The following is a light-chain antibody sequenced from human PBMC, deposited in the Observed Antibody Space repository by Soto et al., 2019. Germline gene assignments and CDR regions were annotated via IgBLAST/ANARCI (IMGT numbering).Light chain of an antibody. CDR1: SSNIGTYS. CDR2: SDY. J-gene: IGLJ1*01. Sequence: QSVLAQPPSASGTPGQRVTISCSGSSSNIGTYSVSWYQQFPGTAPRLLIYSDYQRPSGVPDRFSASKSGASASLAISGLQAEDEADFYCAAWDDSLNGCVFGTGTKVTVL. CDR3: AAWDDSLNGCV. V-gene: IGLV1-44*01.